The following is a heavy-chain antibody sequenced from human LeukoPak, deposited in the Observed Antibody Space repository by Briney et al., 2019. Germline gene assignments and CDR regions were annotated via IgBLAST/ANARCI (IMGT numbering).Heavy chain of an antibody. CDR1: GFTFSSYA. D-gene: IGHD4-17*01. CDR2: SGSGGST. V-gene: IGHV3-23*01. Sequence: GGSLRLSCAASGFTFSSYAMSWVRQAPGKGLEWVSTSGSGGSTYYADSVKGRFTISRDNSKNTLYLQMSSLRAEDTAVYYCAKVAMSATVSWGQEPWSPSPQ. CDR3: AKVAMSATVS. J-gene: IGHJ5*01.